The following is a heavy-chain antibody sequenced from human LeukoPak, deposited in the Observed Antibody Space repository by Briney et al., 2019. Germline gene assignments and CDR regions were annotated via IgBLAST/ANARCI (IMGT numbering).Heavy chain of an antibody. CDR1: GYTFTSYY. V-gene: IGHV1-46*01. D-gene: IGHD2-2*01. J-gene: IGHJ6*02. CDR3: ARGSRIVVPAAMFGGRGGDYYGMDV. CDR2: INPSGGST. Sequence: ASVKVSCKASGYTFTSYYMHWVRQAPGQGLEWMGIINPSGGSTSYAQKFQGRVTMTRDTSTSTVYMELSSLRSEDTAVYYCARGSRIVVPAAMFGGRGGDYYGMDVWGQGTTVTVSS.